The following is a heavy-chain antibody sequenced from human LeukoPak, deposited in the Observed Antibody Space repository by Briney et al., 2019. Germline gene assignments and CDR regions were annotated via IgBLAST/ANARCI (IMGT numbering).Heavy chain of an antibody. D-gene: IGHD3-10*01. V-gene: IGHV1-8*02. CDR2: MNPNSGNA. CDR3: ARGVLLWFGELLHRHADI. Sequence: ASVKVSCKASGYTFTSYGINWVRQATGQGLEWMGWMNPNSGNAGYAQKFQGRVTMTRNTSISTAYMELSSLRSEDTAVYYCARGVLLWFGELLHRHADIWGQGTMVTVSS. J-gene: IGHJ3*02. CDR1: GYTFTSYG.